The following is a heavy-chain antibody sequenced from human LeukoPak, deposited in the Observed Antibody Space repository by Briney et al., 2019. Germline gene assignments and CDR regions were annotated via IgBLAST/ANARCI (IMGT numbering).Heavy chain of an antibody. J-gene: IGHJ4*02. CDR3: ARPMVRGVIGVFDY. CDR2: INPNSGGT. Sequence: ASVTVSCKASGYTFTGYYMHWVRQAPGQRLEWMGWINPNSGGTNYAQKFQGRVTMTRDTSISTAYMELSRLRSDDTAVYYCARPMVRGVIGVFDYWGQGTLVTVSS. D-gene: IGHD3-10*01. V-gene: IGHV1-2*02. CDR1: GYTFTGYY.